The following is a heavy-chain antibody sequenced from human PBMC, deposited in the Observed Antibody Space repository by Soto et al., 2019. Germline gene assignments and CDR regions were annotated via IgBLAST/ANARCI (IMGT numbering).Heavy chain of an antibody. CDR2: ISGDGGST. V-gene: IGHV3-43*02. J-gene: IGHJ4*02. CDR1: GFTFDDYA. Sequence: GGSLRLSCAASGFTFDDYAMHWVRQAPGKGLEWVYLISGDGGSTYYADSVKGRFTISRDNSKNSLYLQMNSLRTEDTALYYCAKVMGSYYYDSSGYFDYWGQGTLVTVSS. D-gene: IGHD3-22*01. CDR3: AKVMGSYYYDSSGYFDY.